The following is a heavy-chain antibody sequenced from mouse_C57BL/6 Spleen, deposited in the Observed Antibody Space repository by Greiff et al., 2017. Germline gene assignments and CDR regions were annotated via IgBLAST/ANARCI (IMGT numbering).Heavy chain of an antibody. J-gene: IGHJ3*01. CDR2: IHPHSGGT. CDR3: AGAGDDYAWFAY. Sequence: VQLQQPGAELVKPGASVKLSCKASGYTFTSYWMHWVKQRPGQGLEWIGMIHPHSGGTKYNEKFKSKATLTVHKPSSTAYMQLSSLTAEDAAVYYCAGAGDDYAWFAYWGKGTLVTVAA. CDR1: GYTFTSYW. D-gene: IGHD2-4*01. V-gene: IGHV1-64*01.